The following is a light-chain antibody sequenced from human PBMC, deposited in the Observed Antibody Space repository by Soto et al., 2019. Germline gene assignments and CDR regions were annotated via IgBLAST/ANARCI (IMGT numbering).Light chain of an antibody. CDR3: LQHNSYPLT. V-gene: IGKV1-17*01. J-gene: IGKJ4*01. CDR2: AVS. CDR1: QGIRKA. Sequence: DIQMTQSPSSLSASVGDRVTITCRASQGIRKALGWYQQKPGKAPQRLIYAVSSLHSGVPSRFSGSGSGTEITLTISSLQPEDSATYYCLQHNSYPLTFGGGTKVEIK.